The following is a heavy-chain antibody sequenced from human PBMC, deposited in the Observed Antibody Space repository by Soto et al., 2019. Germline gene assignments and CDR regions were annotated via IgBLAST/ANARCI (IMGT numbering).Heavy chain of an antibody. CDR3: ARDYRTPSGGTDG. CDR2: IYESGRT. J-gene: IGHJ6*02. Sequence: KSSETLSLTCIVSGASISTGGYSWSWIRQPPGKGTEWIGCIYESGRTYYKPSLKRRASISMDKSRNQFSVRLTSVTAADPAVYFCARDYRTPSGGTDGWGQGTTVTVSS. D-gene: IGHD3-16*02. V-gene: IGHV4-30-2*01. CDR1: GASISTGGYS.